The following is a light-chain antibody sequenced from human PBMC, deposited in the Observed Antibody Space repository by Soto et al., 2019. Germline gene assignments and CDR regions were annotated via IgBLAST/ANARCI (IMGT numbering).Light chain of an antibody. V-gene: IGKV1-39*01. J-gene: IGKJ1*01. CDR3: QQSYSTPLWT. CDR1: QSISSY. CDR2: AAS. Sequence: DIQMTQSPSSLSASVGDRVTITCRASQSISSYLNSYQQKPGKAPKLLIYAASSLQSGVPSRFSGSGSGTDFTLTISSLQPEDFATYYCQQSYSTPLWTFGQGTKVEIK.